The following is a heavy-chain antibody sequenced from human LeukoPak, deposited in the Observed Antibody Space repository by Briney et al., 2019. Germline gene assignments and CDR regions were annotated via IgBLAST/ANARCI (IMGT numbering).Heavy chain of an antibody. J-gene: IGHJ6*03. CDR3: AKRGSSSLYIRYYYYYYYIDV. D-gene: IGHD6-13*01. CDR2: ISGSGGST. V-gene: IGHV3-23*01. Sequence: PGGALRLSCAVSGFTFSSYAMSWVRQAPGKGLEWVSAISGSGGSTYYADSVKGRFTISRDNSKNTLYLQVNSLRAEDTAVYCCAKRGSSSLYIRYYYYYYYIDVLGKGTTVTVSS. CDR1: GFTFSSYA.